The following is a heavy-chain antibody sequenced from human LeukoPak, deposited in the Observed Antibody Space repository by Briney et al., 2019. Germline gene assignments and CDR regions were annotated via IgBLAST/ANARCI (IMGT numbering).Heavy chain of an antibody. V-gene: IGHV4-59*01. J-gene: IGHJ4*02. Sequence: SETLSLTCTVSGGSISSYYWSWIRQPPGKGLEWIGYIYYSGSTNYNPSLKSRVTISVDTSKNQFSLKLSSVTAADTAVYYCARLSGDLFDYWGQGTLVTVPS. CDR3: ARLSGDLFDY. CDR2: IYYSGST. CDR1: GGSISSYY. D-gene: IGHD3-3*01.